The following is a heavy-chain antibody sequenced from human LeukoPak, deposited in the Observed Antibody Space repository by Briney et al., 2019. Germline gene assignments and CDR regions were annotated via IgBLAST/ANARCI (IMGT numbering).Heavy chain of an antibody. CDR2: ISSSSSYI. CDR1: GFTFSSYS. V-gene: IGHV3-21*01. J-gene: IGHJ4*02. Sequence: GGSLRLFCAASGFTFSSYSMNWVRQAPGKGLEWVSSISSSSSYIYYADSVKGRFTISRDNAKNSLYLQMNSLRAEDTAVYYCARVGWMSCSGGSCYSGGRDFDYWGQGTLVTVSS. D-gene: IGHD2-15*01. CDR3: ARVGWMSCSGGSCYSGGRDFDY.